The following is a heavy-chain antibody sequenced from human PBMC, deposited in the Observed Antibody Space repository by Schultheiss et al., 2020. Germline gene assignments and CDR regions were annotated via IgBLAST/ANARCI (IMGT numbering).Heavy chain of an antibody. V-gene: IGHV4-30-2*01. J-gene: IGHJ5*02. CDR1: GGSISSGGYS. D-gene: IGHD2-15*01. Sequence: SETLSLTCAVSGGSISSGGYSWSWIRQPPGKGLEWIGYIYHSGSTYYNPSLKSRVTISVDRSKNQFSLKLSSVAAADTAVYYCARVNIVVVVAATPDPWFDPWGQGTLGTVS. CDR2: IYHSGST. CDR3: ARVNIVVVVAATPDPWFDP.